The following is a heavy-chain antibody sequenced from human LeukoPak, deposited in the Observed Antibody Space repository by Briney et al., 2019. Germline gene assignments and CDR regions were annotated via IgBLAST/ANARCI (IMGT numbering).Heavy chain of an antibody. V-gene: IGHV1-46*01. CDR2: INPSGGST. CDR1: GYTFTSYY. J-gene: IGHJ3*02. CDR3: ARDRVVPAAPATAGAFDI. D-gene: IGHD2-2*01. Sequence: GASVTVSCKASGYTFTSYYMHWVRQAPGQGLEWMGIINPSGGSTSYAQKFQGRVTMTRDTSTSTVYMELSSLRSEDTAVYYCARDRVVPAAPATAGAFDIWGQGTMVTVSS.